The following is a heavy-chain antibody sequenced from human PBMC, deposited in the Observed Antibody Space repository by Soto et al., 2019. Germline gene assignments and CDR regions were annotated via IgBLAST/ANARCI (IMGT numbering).Heavy chain of an antibody. D-gene: IGHD3-10*01. CDR3: TGITWFRGMDV. V-gene: IGHV6-1*01. CDR2: TYYKSKWNN. J-gene: IGHJ6*02. CDR1: GDSVSSNSAA. Sequence: PSQTLSLTFAISGDSVSSNSAAWSWIRQSPSRGLEWLGRTYYKSKWNNDYALSVKSRITINPDTSKNQFSLHLYSVTPEDTAVYDCTGITWFRGMDVWGQGIPVTVS.